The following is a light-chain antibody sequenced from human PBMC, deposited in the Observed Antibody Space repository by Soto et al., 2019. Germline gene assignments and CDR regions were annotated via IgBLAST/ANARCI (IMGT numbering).Light chain of an antibody. CDR3: QQGYNFPRA. CDR2: AAS. J-gene: IGKJ1*01. V-gene: IGKV1-39*01. Sequence: DIQMTQSPSSLSASVGDRVTITCRASQNIGRFLNWHQQKPGKAPKLLIYAASSLQSGVPSRFSGSGSGTDFTLTINSLQPEDFATYYCQQGYNFPRAFGQGTKVDIK. CDR1: QNIGRF.